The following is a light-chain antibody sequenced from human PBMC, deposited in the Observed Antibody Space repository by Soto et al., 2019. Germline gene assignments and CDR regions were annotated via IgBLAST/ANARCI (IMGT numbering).Light chain of an antibody. CDR2: AAS. J-gene: IGKJ1*01. CDR1: QSISSY. CDR3: QQYGRSGT. V-gene: IGKV1-39*01. Sequence: DIQMTQSPSSLSASVGGRVTITCRASQSISSYLNWYQQKPGKAPKLLIYAASSLQSGVPSRFSGSGSGTDFTLTISSLQPEDFAVYYCQQYGRSGTFGQGTKV.